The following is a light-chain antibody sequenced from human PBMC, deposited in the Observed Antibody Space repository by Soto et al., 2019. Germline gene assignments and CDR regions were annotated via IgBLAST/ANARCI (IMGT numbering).Light chain of an antibody. Sequence: EIVLTQSPVTLSLSPGERAPLSCSASQSVSNNYLAWYQQKPGQAPRLLIYGASTRATDVPDRFSGSGSGADFTLTISSLDPEDCAVYYCQQRSNSLTLGGGTKVDI. CDR3: QQRSNSLT. CDR2: GAS. V-gene: IGKV3D-20*02. CDR1: QSVSNNY. J-gene: IGKJ4*01.